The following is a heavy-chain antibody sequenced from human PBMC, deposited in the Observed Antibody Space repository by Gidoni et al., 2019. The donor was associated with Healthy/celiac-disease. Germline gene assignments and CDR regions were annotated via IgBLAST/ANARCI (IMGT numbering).Heavy chain of an antibody. D-gene: IGHD5-18*01. Sequence: QLQLQESGPGLVKPSQTLSLTCTVSGGSISSGSYYWSWIRQPAGKGLEWIGRIYTSGSTNYNPSLKSRVTMSVDTSKNQFSLKLSSVTAADTAVYYCARGRIQLWTYYYGMDVWGQGTTVTVSS. J-gene: IGHJ6*02. CDR1: GGSISSGSYY. CDR2: IYTSGST. V-gene: IGHV4-61*02. CDR3: ARGRIQLWTYYYGMDV.